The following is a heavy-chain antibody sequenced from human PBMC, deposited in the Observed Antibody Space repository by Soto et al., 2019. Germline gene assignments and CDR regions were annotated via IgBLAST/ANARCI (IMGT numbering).Heavy chain of an antibody. V-gene: IGHV1-2*04. CDR1: GYTFTGYY. CDR3: ARGRARVYHGEWMDP. J-gene: IGHJ5*02. Sequence: GASVKVSCKASGYTFTGYYMHWVRQAPGQGLERMGWINPNSGGTNYAQKFQGWVTMTRDTSISTAYMELSRLRSDDTAVYYCARGRARVYHGEWMDPWGQGTMVTVSS. D-gene: IGHD4-17*01. CDR2: INPNSGGT.